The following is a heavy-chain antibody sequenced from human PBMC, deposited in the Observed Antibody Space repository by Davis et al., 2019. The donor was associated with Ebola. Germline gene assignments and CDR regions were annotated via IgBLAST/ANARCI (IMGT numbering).Heavy chain of an antibody. CDR1: GFTFTNST. CDR3: AKVHSGPYFDH. V-gene: IGHV3-21*01. CDR2: ISSTSAYI. D-gene: IGHD1-26*01. Sequence: PGGSLRLSCSSSGFTFTNSTITWVRQAPGRGLEWVSSISSTSAYIHYADSGKGRFTISRDNAKKSLFLQMNSLRVDDTAVYYCAKVHSGPYFDHWGQGTLVTVSS. J-gene: IGHJ4*02.